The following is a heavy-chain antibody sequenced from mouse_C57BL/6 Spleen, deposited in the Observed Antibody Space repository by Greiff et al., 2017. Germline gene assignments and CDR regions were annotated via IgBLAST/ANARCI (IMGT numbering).Heavy chain of an antibody. J-gene: IGHJ2*01. CDR3: AREGYDGYPFDY. V-gene: IGHV5-9*01. D-gene: IGHD2-3*01. CDR2: ISGGGGNT. CDR1: GFTFSSYT. Sequence: EVKLMESGGGLVKPGGSLKLSCAASGFTFSSYTMSWVRQTPEKRLEWVATISGGGGNTYYPDSVKGRFTISRDNAKNTLYLQRSSLRSEDTALYYCAREGYDGYPFDYWGHGTTLTVSS.